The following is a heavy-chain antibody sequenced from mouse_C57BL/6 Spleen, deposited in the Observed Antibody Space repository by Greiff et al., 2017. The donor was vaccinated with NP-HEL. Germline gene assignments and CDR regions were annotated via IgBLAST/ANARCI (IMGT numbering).Heavy chain of an antibody. D-gene: IGHD1-1*01. J-gene: IGHJ2*01. CDR2: INPSNGGT. CDR3: ARGTTVVAIPFDY. Sequence: QVHVKQPGTELVKPGASVKLSCKASGYTFTSYWMHWVKQRPGQGLEWIGNINPSNGGTNYNEKFKSKATLTVDKSSSTAYMQLSSLTSEDSAVYYCARGTTVVAIPFDYWGQGTTLTVSS. V-gene: IGHV1-53*01. CDR1: GYTFTSYW.